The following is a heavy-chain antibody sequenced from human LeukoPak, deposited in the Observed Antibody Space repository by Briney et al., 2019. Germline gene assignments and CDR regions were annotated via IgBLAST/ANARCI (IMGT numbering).Heavy chain of an antibody. J-gene: IGHJ4*02. CDR3: ARLYCSSTSCFDY. CDR1: GGSISSYY. CDR2: IYYSGST. Sequence: SATLSLTFTVSGGSISSYYWSWIRPPPGKGLERIGYIYYSGSTNYNPSLKSRVTISVDTSKNQFSLKLSSVTAADTAVYYCARLYCSSTSCFDYWGQGTLVTVSS. D-gene: IGHD2-2*01. V-gene: IGHV4-59*08.